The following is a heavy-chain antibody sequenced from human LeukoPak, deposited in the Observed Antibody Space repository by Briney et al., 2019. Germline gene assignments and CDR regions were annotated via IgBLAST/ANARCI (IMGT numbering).Heavy chain of an antibody. J-gene: IGHJ4*02. D-gene: IGHD3-22*01. CDR3: ARSYSSAPIV. CDR2: INPSGGST. V-gene: IGHV1-46*01. Sequence: GASVKVSCKASGYTFTSYYMHWVRQAPGQGLEWMGIINPSGGSTSYTQRFQGRLTLTRDTSTTTAYMELSSLRSDDTAMYYCARSYSSAPIVWGQGTLVTVSS. CDR1: GYTFTSYY.